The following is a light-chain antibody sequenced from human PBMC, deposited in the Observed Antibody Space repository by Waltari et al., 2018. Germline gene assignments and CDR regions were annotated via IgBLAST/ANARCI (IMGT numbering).Light chain of an antibody. Sequence: QTVVTQEPSLSVSPGGTVTLTFALSSGSLSTTSSATWYQQTPGQAPRTLVYKANARSSGVPDRFSGSILGNTAALTITRAQADDESDYYCALYMGSGIWVFGGGTRLTVL. V-gene: IGLV8-61*01. CDR3: ALYMGSGIWV. J-gene: IGLJ3*02. CDR2: KAN. CDR1: SGSLSTTSS.